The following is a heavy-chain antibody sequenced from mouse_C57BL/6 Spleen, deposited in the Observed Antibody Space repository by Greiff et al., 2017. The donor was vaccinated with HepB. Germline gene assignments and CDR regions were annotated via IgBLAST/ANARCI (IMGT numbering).Heavy chain of an antibody. CDR3: ARQEDSNRAWFAY. V-gene: IGHV5-6*01. CDR2: ISSGGSYT. J-gene: IGHJ3*01. CDR1: GFTFSSYG. Sequence: EVQGVESGGDLVKPGGSLKLSCAASGFTFSSYGMSWVRQTPDKRLEWVATISSGGSYTYYPDSVKGRFTISRDNAKNTLYLQMSSLKSEDTAMYYCARQEDSNRAWFAYWGQGTLVTVSA. D-gene: IGHD2-5*01.